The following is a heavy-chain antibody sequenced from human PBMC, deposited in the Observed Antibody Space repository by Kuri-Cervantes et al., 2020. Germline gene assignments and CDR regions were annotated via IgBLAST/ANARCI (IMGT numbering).Heavy chain of an antibody. V-gene: IGHV1-2*02. CDR2: INPNSGGT. D-gene: IGHD3-22*01. Sequence: ASVKVSCKASGYTFTGYYMHWVRQAPGQGLEWMGWINPNSGGTNYAQKFQGRVTMTRDTSTSTVYMELSSLRSEDTAVYYCARGGYYDSSGYFVNPRPSDFDYWGQGTLVTVSS. CDR3: ARGGYYDSSGYFVNPRPSDFDY. CDR1: GYTFTGYY. J-gene: IGHJ4*02.